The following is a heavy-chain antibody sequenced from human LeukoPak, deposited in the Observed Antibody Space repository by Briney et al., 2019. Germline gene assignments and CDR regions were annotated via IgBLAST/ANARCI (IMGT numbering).Heavy chain of an antibody. J-gene: IGHJ6*03. CDR3: ARPSPYYDSSGSGGYYYYMDV. CDR2: IYYSGST. Sequence: SETLSLTCTVSGGSISSSSSYWGWIRQPPGKELEWIGSIYYSGSTYYNPSLKSRVTISVDTSKNQFSLKLSSVTAADTAVYYCARPSPYYDSSGSGGYYYYMDVWGKGTTVTVSS. V-gene: IGHV4-39*01. D-gene: IGHD3-22*01. CDR1: GGSISSSSSY.